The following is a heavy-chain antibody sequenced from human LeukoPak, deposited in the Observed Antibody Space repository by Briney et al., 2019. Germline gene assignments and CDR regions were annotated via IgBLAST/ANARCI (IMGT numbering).Heavy chain of an antibody. J-gene: IGHJ6*03. CDR1: GFTFSSYA. D-gene: IGHD6-19*01. Sequence: GGSLRLSCAASGFTFSSYAMHWVRQAPGKGLEWVAVISYDGSNKYYADSVKGRFTISRDNSKNTLYLQMNSLRAEDTAVYYCAEYSSGWKHYYYYYYMDVWGKGTTVTISS. CDR2: ISYDGSNK. CDR3: AEYSSGWKHYYYYYYMDV. V-gene: IGHV3-30*04.